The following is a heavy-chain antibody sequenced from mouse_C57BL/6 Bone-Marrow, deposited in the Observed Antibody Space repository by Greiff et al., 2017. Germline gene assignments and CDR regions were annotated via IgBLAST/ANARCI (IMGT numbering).Heavy chain of an antibody. D-gene: IGHD2-5*01. CDR1: GYAFTNYL. CDR2: INPGSGGT. CDR3: ARTPYSNYVFDY. V-gene: IGHV1-54*01. Sequence: VKLMESGAELVRPGTSVKVSCKASGYAFTNYLIEWVKQRPGQGLEWIGVINPGSGGTNYNEKFKGKATLTADKSSSTAYMQLSSLTSEDSAVYFCARTPYSNYVFDYWGQGTTLTVSS. J-gene: IGHJ2*01.